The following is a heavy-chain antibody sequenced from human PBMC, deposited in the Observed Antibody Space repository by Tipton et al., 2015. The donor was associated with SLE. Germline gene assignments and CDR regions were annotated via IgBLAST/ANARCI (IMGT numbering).Heavy chain of an antibody. D-gene: IGHD1-7*01. Sequence: TLSLTCGVSGYLINSGYYWGWIRQPPGKGLEWIGSIHHSGTSHYIPSLTSRVTISVDTSKNQISLNLSSVSVADSAVYYCARGSVNWNYGSGYGMDVWGQGTRVTVSS. J-gene: IGHJ6*02. CDR1: GYLINSGYY. CDR2: IHHSGTS. V-gene: IGHV4-38-2*01. CDR3: ARGSVNWNYGSGYGMDV.